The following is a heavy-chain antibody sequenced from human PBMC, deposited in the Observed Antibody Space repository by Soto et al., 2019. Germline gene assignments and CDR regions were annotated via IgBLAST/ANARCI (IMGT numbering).Heavy chain of an antibody. CDR2: ISYDGSNK. CDR1: GFTFSSYG. J-gene: IGHJ4*02. D-gene: IGHD3-3*01. Sequence: GGSLRLSCAASGFTFSSYGMHWVRQAPGKGLEWVAVISYDGSNKYYADSVKGRFTISRDNSKNTLYLQMNSLRAEDTAVYYCAKAVGGGPLLEWLYPADYWGQGTLVTVSS. V-gene: IGHV3-30*18. CDR3: AKAVGGGPLLEWLYPADY.